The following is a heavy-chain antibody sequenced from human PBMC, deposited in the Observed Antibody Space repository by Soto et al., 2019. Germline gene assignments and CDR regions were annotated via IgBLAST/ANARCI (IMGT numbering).Heavy chain of an antibody. Sequence: GGSLRLSCAASGFFFSDYYLSWIRQAPGKGLECVAYISGTGDTKYYADSVQGRFTISRDNPKNSLYLQLNSLRAEDAAVYYCAIGGGQIYYKGLDVWGQGTTVTDSS. J-gene: IGHJ6*02. CDR2: ISGTGDTK. V-gene: IGHV3-11*01. D-gene: IGHD3-10*01. CDR1: GFFFSDYY. CDR3: AIGGGQIYYKGLDV.